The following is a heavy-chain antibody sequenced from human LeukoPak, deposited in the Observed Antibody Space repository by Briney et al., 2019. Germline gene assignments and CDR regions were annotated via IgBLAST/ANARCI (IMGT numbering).Heavy chain of an antibody. Sequence: ASVKVSCKVSGYTLTELSVHWVRQAPGKGLEWMGGFDPEDGETIYAQKFQGRVTMTEDTSTDTAYMELSSLRSEDTAVYYCATKPLTYPPRAPDYWGQGTLVTVSS. CDR1: GYTLTELS. J-gene: IGHJ4*02. CDR3: ATKPLTYPPRAPDY. CDR2: FDPEDGET. D-gene: IGHD3-16*01. V-gene: IGHV1-24*01.